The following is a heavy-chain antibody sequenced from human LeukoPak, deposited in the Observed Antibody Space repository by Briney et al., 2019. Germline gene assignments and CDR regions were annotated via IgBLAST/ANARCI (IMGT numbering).Heavy chain of an antibody. Sequence: GGSLRLSCAASGCTFSSNAMSWVRQAPGKGLEWVSGISGSGSNTYYADSVKGRFTISRDSSKNTLYLQMNSLRAEDTAVYYCAKDPRMYSSSSPYYFDYWGQGTLVTVSS. CDR2: ISGSGSNT. J-gene: IGHJ4*02. V-gene: IGHV3-23*01. D-gene: IGHD6-6*01. CDR1: GCTFSSNA. CDR3: AKDPRMYSSSSPYYFDY.